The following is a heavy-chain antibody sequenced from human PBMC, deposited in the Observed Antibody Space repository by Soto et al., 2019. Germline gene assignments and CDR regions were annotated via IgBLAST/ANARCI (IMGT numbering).Heavy chain of an antibody. V-gene: IGHV1-8*01. Sequence: ASVKVSCKASGYTFTSYDINWVRQSPGQGLEWLGWMDPNSGSTGYAQNFQGRVTMTRNISINTAHMELSSLRSEDTAVYYCARERKFDFWRKGLDVWGQGTTVTVSS. CDR2: MDPNSGST. CDR3: ARERKFDFWRKGLDV. J-gene: IGHJ6*02. D-gene: IGHD3-3*01. CDR1: GYTFTSYD.